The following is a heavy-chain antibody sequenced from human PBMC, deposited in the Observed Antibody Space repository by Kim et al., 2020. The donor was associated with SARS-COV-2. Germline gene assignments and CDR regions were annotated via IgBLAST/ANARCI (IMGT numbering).Heavy chain of an antibody. Sequence: ASVKVSCKASGYTFTSYDINWVRQATGQGLEWMGWMNPNSGNTGYAQKFQGRVTMTRNTSISTAYMELSSLRSEDTAVYYCARKGGYYCSSTSCYFAFDIWGQGTMVTVSS. CDR3: ARKGGYYCSSTSCYFAFDI. CDR2: MNPNSGNT. CDR1: GYTFTSYD. V-gene: IGHV1-8*01. J-gene: IGHJ3*02. D-gene: IGHD2-2*01.